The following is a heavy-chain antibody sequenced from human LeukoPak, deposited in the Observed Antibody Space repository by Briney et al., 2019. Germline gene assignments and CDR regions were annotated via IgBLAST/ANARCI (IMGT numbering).Heavy chain of an antibody. V-gene: IGHV3-9*01. D-gene: IGHD3-10*01. Sequence: SGGSLRLSCAASGFTFDDYAMHWVRQAPGKGLEWVSGISWNSGSIGYADSVKGRFTISRDNAKNSLYLQMNSLRAEDTAVYYCANFDAGTYYFDYWGQGTLVTVSS. CDR1: GFTFDDYA. CDR2: ISWNSGSI. CDR3: ANFDAGTYYFDY. J-gene: IGHJ4*02.